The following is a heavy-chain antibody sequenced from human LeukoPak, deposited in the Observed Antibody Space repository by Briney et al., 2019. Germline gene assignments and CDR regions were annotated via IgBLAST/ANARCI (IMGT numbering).Heavy chain of an antibody. CDR1: GFTFSSYE. Sequence: PGGSLRLSCAASGFTFSSYEMNWVRQAPGKGLEWVSYISSSGSTIYYADSVKGRFTISRDNAKNSLYLQMNSLRAEDTAVYYCAREAQEVDTAMAYYFDYWGQGTLVTVSS. V-gene: IGHV3-48*03. D-gene: IGHD5-18*01. CDR3: AREAQEVDTAMAYYFDY. CDR2: ISSSGSTI. J-gene: IGHJ4*02.